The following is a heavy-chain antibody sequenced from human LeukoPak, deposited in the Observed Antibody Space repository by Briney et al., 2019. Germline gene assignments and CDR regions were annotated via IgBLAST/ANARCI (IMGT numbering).Heavy chain of an antibody. CDR1: GYTFTGYY. V-gene: IGHV1-2*06. CDR3: TTLVSGINY. D-gene: IGHD1-20*01. CDR2: INPKTGGS. J-gene: IGHJ4*02. Sequence: ASVKVSCKASGYTFTGYYLHWVRQAPGQGLEWLGRINPKTGGSNYAQKFQGRVTMTSDTSTSTAYMELSRLNSDDTAVYYCTTLVSGINYWGQGTLVTVSS.